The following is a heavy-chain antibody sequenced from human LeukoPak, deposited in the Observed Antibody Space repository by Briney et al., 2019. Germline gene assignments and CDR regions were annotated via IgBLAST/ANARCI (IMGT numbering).Heavy chain of an antibody. CDR3: ATFGYNWNLGY. D-gene: IGHD1-20*01. V-gene: IGHV3-74*03. Sequence: GGSLRLSCAASGFTFSNYYVHWVRHPPGKGLVWVSRINSDSRDKTYVDSVKGRFSISRDNAKNTVYLQMNSLRAEDTAVYYCATFGYNWNLGYWGQGTLVTVSS. CDR1: GFTFSNYY. CDR2: INSDSRDK. J-gene: IGHJ4*02.